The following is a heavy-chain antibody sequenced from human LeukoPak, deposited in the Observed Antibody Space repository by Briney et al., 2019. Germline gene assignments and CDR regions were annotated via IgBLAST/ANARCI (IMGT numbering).Heavy chain of an antibody. Sequence: ASVKVSCKASGYTFTGHYMHWVRQAPGQGLEWMGRINPNSGGTNYAQKFQGRVTMTRDTSISTAYMELSRLRSDDTAVYYCARDLQTYYYDSSGYDSDYWGQGTLVTVSS. J-gene: IGHJ4*02. D-gene: IGHD3-22*01. CDR3: ARDLQTYYYDSSGYDSDY. CDR2: INPNSGGT. CDR1: GYTFTGHY. V-gene: IGHV1-2*06.